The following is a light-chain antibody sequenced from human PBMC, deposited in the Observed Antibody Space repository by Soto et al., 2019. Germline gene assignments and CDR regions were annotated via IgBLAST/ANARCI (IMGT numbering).Light chain of an antibody. V-gene: IGKV1-5*01. CDR2: DAS. CDR1: QSISSW. J-gene: IGKJ3*01. CDR3: QQYNSYSPIT. Sequence: DIQMTQSPSTLSASVGDRVTITCRASQSISSWLAWYQQKPGKAPKLLIYDASSLESGVPSRFSGSGSGTEFTLTISSLQPDDFATYHCQQYNSYSPITFGPGTKVDIK.